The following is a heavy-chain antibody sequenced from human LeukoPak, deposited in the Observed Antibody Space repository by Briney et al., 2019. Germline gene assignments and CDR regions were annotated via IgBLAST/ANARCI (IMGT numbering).Heavy chain of an antibody. CDR3: AQARGSGSYPFGY. CDR2: ISSSSSYT. CDR1: GFTFSDYY. D-gene: IGHD3-10*01. V-gene: IGHV3-11*06. J-gene: IGHJ4*02. Sequence: GGSLRLFRAASGFTFSDYYMSWIRQAPGKGLEWVSYISSSSSYTNYADSVKGPFTISRDNAKNSLYLQMNSLRAEDTAVYYCAQARGSGSYPFGYWGPGTLVTVSS.